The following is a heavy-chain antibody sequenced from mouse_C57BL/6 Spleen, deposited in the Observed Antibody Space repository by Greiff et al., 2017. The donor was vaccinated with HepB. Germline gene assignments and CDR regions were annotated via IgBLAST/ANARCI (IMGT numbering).Heavy chain of an antibody. J-gene: IGHJ2*01. CDR3: ARPPLLLYFDY. Sequence: QVQLQQSGAELVKPGASVKLSCKASGYTFTSYWMHWVKQRPGQGLEWIGMIHPNSGSTNYNEKFKSKATLTVDKSSSTAYMQLSSLTSEDSAVYYCARPPLLLYFDYWGQGTTLTVSS. D-gene: IGHD2-10*01. V-gene: IGHV1-64*01. CDR2: IHPNSGST. CDR1: GYTFTSYW.